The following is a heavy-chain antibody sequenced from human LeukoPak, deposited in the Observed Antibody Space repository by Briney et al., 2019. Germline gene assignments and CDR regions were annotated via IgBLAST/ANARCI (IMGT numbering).Heavy chain of an antibody. CDR3: ARQGIVPAATLLAY. V-gene: IGHV4-39*01. D-gene: IGHD2-2*01. CDR1: GGSISSSSNY. CDR2: IYHSGST. Sequence: KPSETLSLTCTVSGGSISSSSNYWGWIRQPPGKGLEWIGSIGSIYHSGSTYYNPSLKNRVTISLDTSKNQFSLRLSSVTATDTAVYYCARQGIVPAATLLAYWGQGILVTVSS. J-gene: IGHJ4*02.